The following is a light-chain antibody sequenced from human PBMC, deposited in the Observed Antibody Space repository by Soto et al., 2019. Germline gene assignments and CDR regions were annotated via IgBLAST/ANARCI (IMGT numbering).Light chain of an antibody. Sequence: QSVLTQPASVSGSPGQSITISCTGTSSDVGGYNYVSWYQQHPGKAPKLIICDVTKRPSGVPDRFSGSKSGSTASLIVSGLQAEDEADYYCSSYAGSDNFWVFGGGTKLTVL. CDR2: DVT. J-gene: IGLJ3*02. CDR3: SSYAGSDNFWV. V-gene: IGLV2-8*01. CDR1: SSDVGGYNY.